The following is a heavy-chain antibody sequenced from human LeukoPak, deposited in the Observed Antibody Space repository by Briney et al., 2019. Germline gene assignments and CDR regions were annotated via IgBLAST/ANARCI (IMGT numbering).Heavy chain of an antibody. CDR3: AKDLMATVTTYSQY. D-gene: IGHD4-17*01. Sequence: PGGSLRLSCAASGFTFSSYAMSWVRQAPGKGLEWVSAISGSGGSTYYADSVKGRFTISRDNSKNTLYLQMNSLRAEDTAVYYCAKDLMATVTTYSQYWGQGTLVTVSS. V-gene: IGHV3-23*01. CDR1: GFTFSSYA. J-gene: IGHJ4*02. CDR2: ISGSGGST.